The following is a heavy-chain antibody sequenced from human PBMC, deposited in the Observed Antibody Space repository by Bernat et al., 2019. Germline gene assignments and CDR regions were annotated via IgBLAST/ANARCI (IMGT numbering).Heavy chain of an antibody. CDR2: IWYDGSNK. D-gene: IGHD3-3*01. CDR1: GFTFSSYG. CDR3: ARDTSEYYYYGMDV. V-gene: IGHV3-33*01. Sequence: QVQLVESGGGVVQPGRSLRLSCAASGFTFSSYGMLWVRQAPGKGLEWVAVIWYDGSNKYYADSVKGRFTISRDNSKNTLYLQMNSLRAEDTAVYYCARDTSEYYYYGMDVWGQGTTVTVSS. J-gene: IGHJ6*02.